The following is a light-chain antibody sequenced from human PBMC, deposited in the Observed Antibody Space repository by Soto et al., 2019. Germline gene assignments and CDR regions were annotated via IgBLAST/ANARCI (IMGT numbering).Light chain of an antibody. J-gene: IGKJ5*01. CDR2: GAS. V-gene: IGKV3-15*01. CDR3: KQYKEWPPFT. CDR1: QSVSSY. Sequence: EIGVTQSPATLSVSPGEGATLSCRASQSVSSYLAWYQQKPGQAPRLLILGASTRATGVPARFSGSGSGTEFTLSISSLQSEDFAVYYCKQYKEWPPFTFGQGTRLEI.